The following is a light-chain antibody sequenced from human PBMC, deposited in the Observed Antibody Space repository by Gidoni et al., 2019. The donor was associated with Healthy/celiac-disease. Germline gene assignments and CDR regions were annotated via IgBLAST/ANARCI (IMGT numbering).Light chain of an antibody. V-gene: IGKV1-39*01. CDR3: QQSYSTPT. CDR2: AAS. Sequence: DIQMTPSPSSLSASVGDRVTITCRASQSISSYLNWYQQKPGKDPKLLIYAASSLQSGVPSRFSGSGSGTDFTLTISSLQPEDFATYYCQQSYSTPTFGGGTKVEIK. J-gene: IGKJ4*01. CDR1: QSISSY.